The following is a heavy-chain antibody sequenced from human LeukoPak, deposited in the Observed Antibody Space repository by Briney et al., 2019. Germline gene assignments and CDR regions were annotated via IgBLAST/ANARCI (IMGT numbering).Heavy chain of an antibody. CDR1: GYSFTSYW. V-gene: IGHV5-51*01. D-gene: IGHD2-2*01. J-gene: IGHJ6*03. CDR3: VRQDIVVVPAANDYYYYYYMDV. CDR2: IYPGDSDT. Sequence: PGESLKISCKGSGYSFTSYWIGWVRQMPGKGLEWMGIIYPGDSDTRYSPSFQGQVTISADKSISTAYLQWSSLKASDTAMYYCVRQDIVVVPAANDYYYYYYMDVWGKGTTVTVSS.